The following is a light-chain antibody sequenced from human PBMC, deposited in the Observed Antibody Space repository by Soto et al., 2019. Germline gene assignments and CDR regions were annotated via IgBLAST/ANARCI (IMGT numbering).Light chain of an antibody. Sequence: QSSLTQPASVSGSPGQSIAISCHGTSSDVGGYNYVSWYQQHPGKAPVLMIYDVSIRPSGVTNRFSGSKSGNTASLTISGLQAEDEADYYCSSYTSTRTYVFGTGTKVTVL. CDR1: SSDVGGYNY. CDR3: SSYTSTRTYV. V-gene: IGLV2-14*01. CDR2: DVS. J-gene: IGLJ1*01.